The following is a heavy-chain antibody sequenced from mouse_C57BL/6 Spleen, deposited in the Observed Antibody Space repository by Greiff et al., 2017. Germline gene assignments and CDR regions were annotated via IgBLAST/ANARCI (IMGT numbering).Heavy chain of an antibody. CDR2: IYPGDGDT. D-gene: IGHD2-3*01. Sequence: QVQLKQPGAELVKPGASVKISCKASGYAFSSYWMNWVKQRPGKGLEWIGKIYPGDGDTHYNGKFKGKATLTADKSSSTAYMQLSSLTSEDSAVXFCARSGDGYRSFVYWGQGTLVTVSA. CDR3: ARSGDGYRSFVY. V-gene: IGHV1-80*01. CDR1: GYAFSSYW. J-gene: IGHJ3*01.